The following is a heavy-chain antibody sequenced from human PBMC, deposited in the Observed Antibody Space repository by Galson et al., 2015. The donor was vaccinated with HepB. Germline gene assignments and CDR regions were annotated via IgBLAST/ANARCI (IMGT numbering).Heavy chain of an antibody. CDR1: GFTFSSYG. CDR2: ISYDGSNK. D-gene: IGHD2-2*01. Sequence: LRLSCAASGFTFSSYGMHWVRQAPGKGLEWVAVISYDGSNKYYADSVKGRFTISRDNSKNTLYLQMNSLRAEDTAVYYCAKEGSAAKGYYYGMDVWGQGTTVTVSS. V-gene: IGHV3-30*18. J-gene: IGHJ6*02. CDR3: AKEGSAAKGYYYGMDV.